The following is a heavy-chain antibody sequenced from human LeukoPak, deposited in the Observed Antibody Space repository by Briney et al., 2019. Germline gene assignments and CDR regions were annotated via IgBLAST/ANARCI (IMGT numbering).Heavy chain of an antibody. CDR3: ARDTTGTIVN. CDR1: GFTFSSYS. CDR2: IYSGGST. J-gene: IGHJ4*02. D-gene: IGHD1-1*01. Sequence: GGSLRLSCAASGFTFSSYSMNWVRQAPGKGLEWVSVIYSGGSTYYADSVKGRFTISRDNFKNTLYLQMNSLRAEDTAVYYCARDTTGTIVNWGQGTLVTVSS. V-gene: IGHV3-53*01.